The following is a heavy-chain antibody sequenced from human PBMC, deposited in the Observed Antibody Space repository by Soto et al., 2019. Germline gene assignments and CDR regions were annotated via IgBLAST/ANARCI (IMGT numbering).Heavy chain of an antibody. V-gene: IGHV4-31*03. J-gene: IGHJ4*02. Sequence: QVQLQESGPGLVKPSQTLSLTYTVSGGSISSGGYYWSWIRQHPGKGLEWIGYIYYSGSTYYNPSLKSRVTISVDTSKNQFSLKLSSVTAADTAVYYCARAGYSGYDGRPYFDYWGQGTLVTVSS. CDR2: IYYSGST. CDR1: GGSISSGGYY. CDR3: ARAGYSGYDGRPYFDY. D-gene: IGHD5-12*01.